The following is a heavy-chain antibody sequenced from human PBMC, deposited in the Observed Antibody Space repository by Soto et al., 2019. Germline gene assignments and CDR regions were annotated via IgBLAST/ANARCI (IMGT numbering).Heavy chain of an antibody. CDR3: AIDLWWYTH. D-gene: IGHD2-15*01. CDR2: ISGGGSGA. Sequence: EVQLLESGGGLVQPGGSLRLSCKASGFTFSDLAMTWVRQAPGKGLEWVSGISGGGSGAYYADSVKGRFTVSRANSKNTLFLQMDSLRAEDTAVYYCAIDLWWYTHWGQGTLVTVSS. V-gene: IGHV3-23*01. CDR1: GFTFSDLA. J-gene: IGHJ4*02.